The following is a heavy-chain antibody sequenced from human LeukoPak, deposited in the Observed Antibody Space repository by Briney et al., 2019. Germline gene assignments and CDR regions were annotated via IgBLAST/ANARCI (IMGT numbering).Heavy chain of an antibody. J-gene: IGHJ6*02. CDR3: ARLYCGGGSCFYGMDV. CDR2: ITCSSSDK. D-gene: IGHD2-15*01. CDR1: GFTFSSYS. V-gene: IGHV3-21*01. Sequence: GGSLRLSCAASGFTFSSYSINWVRQAPGKGLEWVSSITCSSSDKYYADSVKGRFTISRDNSKQSLFLQMHSLRAEDTAVYCCARLYCGGGSCFYGMDVWGQGTTVTVSS.